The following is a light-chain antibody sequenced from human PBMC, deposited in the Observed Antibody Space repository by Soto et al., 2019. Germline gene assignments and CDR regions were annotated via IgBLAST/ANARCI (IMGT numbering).Light chain of an antibody. CDR2: KAS. Sequence: DIQMTQSPSTLSASVRDRVTITCRASQTISSWLAWYQQKPGKAPKLLIYKASTLESGVPSRFSGSGSGTEFTLTISSLQPDDFATYHCQQYNTYSRTFGQGTKVDIK. CDR1: QTISSW. J-gene: IGKJ1*01. CDR3: QQYNTYSRT. V-gene: IGKV1-5*03.